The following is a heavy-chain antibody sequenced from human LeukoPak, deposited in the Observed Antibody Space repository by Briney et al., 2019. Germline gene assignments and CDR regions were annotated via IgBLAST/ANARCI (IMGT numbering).Heavy chain of an antibody. V-gene: IGHV3-21*01. Sequence: KPGGSLRLSCAASGFTFSTYSMKWVRQAPGKGPEWVSSISSRSSYIYHADSVKGRFTISRDNAKNSLYLQMNSLRAEDTAVYYCAREAYYYDSSGYVHDAFDIWGQGTVVTVSS. CDR3: AREAYYYDSSGYVHDAFDI. D-gene: IGHD3-22*01. J-gene: IGHJ3*02. CDR1: GFTFSTYS. CDR2: ISSRSSYI.